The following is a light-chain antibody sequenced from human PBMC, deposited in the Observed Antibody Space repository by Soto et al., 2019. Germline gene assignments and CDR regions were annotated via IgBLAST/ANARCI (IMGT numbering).Light chain of an antibody. Sequence: EIVLTPSPPTLSLSPGARATLSCRPSQSVSSYLAWYQQKPGQAPRLLIYDASNRATGIPARFSGSGSGTDFTLTISSLEPEDFAVYYCQQRSNWPGLTFGGGTKVDIK. J-gene: IGKJ4*01. CDR3: QQRSNWPGLT. V-gene: IGKV3-11*01. CDR2: DAS. CDR1: QSVSSY.